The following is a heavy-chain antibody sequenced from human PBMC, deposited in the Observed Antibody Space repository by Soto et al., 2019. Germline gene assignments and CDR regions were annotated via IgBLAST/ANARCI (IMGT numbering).Heavy chain of an antibody. CDR2: IIPYYNTL. Sequence: QAQVVQSGAEVRKPGSSVKLSCKASEGTFNSYAIAWVRQAPGQGLEWMGGIIPYYNTLNYAQKFQDRVTIPADDSTNTVYMELSSLRSDDTAVYFCASGASRWYPYFFDSWAQRTLVTVSS. CDR3: ASGASRWYPYFFDS. D-gene: IGHD6-13*01. CDR1: EGTFNSYA. J-gene: IGHJ4*02. V-gene: IGHV1-69*01.